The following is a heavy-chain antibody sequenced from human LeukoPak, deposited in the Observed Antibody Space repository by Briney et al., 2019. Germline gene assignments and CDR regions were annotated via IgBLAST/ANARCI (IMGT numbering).Heavy chain of an antibody. Sequence: PGGSLRLSCAASGFTFSSYAMSWVRQAPGKGLEWVSAISGSGGSTYYADSVRGRFTISSDNSKNTLYLQMTSLRAEDTAVYYCAKDFYGSYYRDGWFDPWGQGTLVTVSS. CDR2: ISGSGGST. CDR1: GFTFSSYA. J-gene: IGHJ5*02. D-gene: IGHD1-26*01. CDR3: AKDFYGSYYRDGWFDP. V-gene: IGHV3-23*01.